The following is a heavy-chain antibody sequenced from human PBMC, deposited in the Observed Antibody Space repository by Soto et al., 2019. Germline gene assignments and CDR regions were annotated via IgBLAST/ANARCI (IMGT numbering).Heavy chain of an antibody. Sequence: GGSLRLSCVASGFTFRTNPMSWVRQAPGKGLEWVSGVSDSGAKTYYADSVKGRFTVSRDNSKNTLYLEMKSLRAEDTTVYYCAKDFQFGGSGTGYFDNWGQGTLVTVSS. J-gene: IGHJ4*02. V-gene: IGHV3-23*01. CDR3: AKDFQFGGSGTGYFDN. CDR2: VSDSGAKT. D-gene: IGHD3-10*01. CDR1: GFTFRTNP.